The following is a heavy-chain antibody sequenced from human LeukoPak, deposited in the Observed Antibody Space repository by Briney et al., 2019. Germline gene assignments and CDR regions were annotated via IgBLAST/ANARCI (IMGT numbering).Heavy chain of an antibody. D-gene: IGHD3-22*01. J-gene: IGHJ4*02. CDR1: GGSISSGDYY. CDR2: IYYSGST. CDR3: ARDNSSGYPRFDY. Sequence: SQTLSLTCTVSGGSISSGDYYWSWIRQPPGKGLECIGYIYYSGSTYYNPSLKSRVTISVDTSKNQFSLKLSSVTAADTAVYYCARDNSSGYPRFDYWGQGTLVTVSS. V-gene: IGHV4-30-4*01.